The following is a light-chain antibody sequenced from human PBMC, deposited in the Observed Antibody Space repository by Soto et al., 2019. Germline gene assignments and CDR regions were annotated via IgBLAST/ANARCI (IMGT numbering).Light chain of an antibody. Sequence: QSVLTQPPSASETPGQRVTISCSGSSSNIGSNSVNWYQQLPGAAPKLLIYSNNQRPSGVPDRFSGSKSGTSASLAISGLQSEDEADYYCAAWDDSLNGREVFGTGTKLTVL. J-gene: IGLJ1*01. V-gene: IGLV1-44*01. CDR3: AAWDDSLNGREV. CDR2: SNN. CDR1: SSNIGSNS.